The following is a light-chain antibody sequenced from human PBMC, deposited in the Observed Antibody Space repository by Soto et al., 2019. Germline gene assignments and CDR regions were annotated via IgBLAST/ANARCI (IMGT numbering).Light chain of an antibody. CDR2: GAS. Sequence: EVVMTQSPATLSVSPGERATLPCRASQGISTNLAWYQQKPGQAPRLLIYGASTRATGVPVRFRGGGSGTEFTLTISSLQSEDFEVYYCQQYNNWPRTFGQGTKVEIK. J-gene: IGKJ1*01. CDR3: QQYNNWPRT. V-gene: IGKV3-15*01. CDR1: QGISTN.